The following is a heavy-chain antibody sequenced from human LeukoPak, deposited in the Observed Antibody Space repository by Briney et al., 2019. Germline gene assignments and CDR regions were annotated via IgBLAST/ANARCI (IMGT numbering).Heavy chain of an antibody. D-gene: IGHD6-13*01. J-gene: IGHJ4*02. V-gene: IGHV4-4*07. CDR2: IYTSGST. CDR1: GGSISSYY. Sequence: SETLSLTCTVSGGSISSYYWSWIRQPAGKGLEWIWRIYTSGSTNYNPSLKSRVTMSVDTSKNQFSLKLSSVTAADTAVYYCARDPGGYSSSWYFDYWGQGTLVTVSS. CDR3: ARDPGGYSSSWYFDY.